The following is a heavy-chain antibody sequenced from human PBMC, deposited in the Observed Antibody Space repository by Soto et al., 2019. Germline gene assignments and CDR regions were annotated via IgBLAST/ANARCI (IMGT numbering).Heavy chain of an antibody. CDR3: PKDYAPYYYDSSGYYEMVYYYYYMDV. D-gene: IGHD3-22*01. V-gene: IGHV3-23*01. CDR2: ISGSGGST. J-gene: IGHJ6*03. Sequence: GGSLRLSCAASGYTFSSYSMNWVRQAPGKGLEWVSSISGSGGSTYYADSVKGRFTISRDNSKNTLYLQMNSLRAEDTAVYYCPKDYAPYYYDSSGYYEMVYYYYYMDVWGKGTTVTVSS. CDR1: GYTFSSYS.